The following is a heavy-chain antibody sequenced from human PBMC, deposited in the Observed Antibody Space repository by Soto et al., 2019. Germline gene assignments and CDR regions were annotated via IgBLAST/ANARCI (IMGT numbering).Heavy chain of an antibody. CDR3: ARGNTVTLNYYYYYGMDV. Sequence: SETLSLTCAVYGGSFSGYYWSWIRQPPGKRLEWIGEINHSGSTNYNPSLKSRVTISVDTSKNQFSLKLSSVTAADTAVYYCARGNTVTLNYYYYYGMDVWGQGTTVTVSS. CDR1: GGSFSGYY. CDR2: INHSGST. V-gene: IGHV4-34*01. J-gene: IGHJ6*02. D-gene: IGHD4-4*01.